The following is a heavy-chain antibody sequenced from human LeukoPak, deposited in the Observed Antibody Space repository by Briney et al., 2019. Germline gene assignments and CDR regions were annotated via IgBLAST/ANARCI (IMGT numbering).Heavy chain of an antibody. CDR3: ARLRPAYYYYGMDV. CDR2: IYYSGST. D-gene: IGHD3-10*01. Sequence: SETLSLTCTVSGGSISSYYWSWIRQPPGKGLECIGYIYYSGSTNYNPSLKSRVTISLDTSKNQFSLKLSSVTAADTAVYYCARLRPAYYYYGMDVWGQGTTVTVSS. V-gene: IGHV4-59*01. CDR1: GGSISSYY. J-gene: IGHJ6*02.